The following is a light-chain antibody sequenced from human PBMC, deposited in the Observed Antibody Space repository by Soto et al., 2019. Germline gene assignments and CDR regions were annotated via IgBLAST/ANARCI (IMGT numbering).Light chain of an antibody. V-gene: IGLV2-14*01. Sequence: QSVLTQPASVSGSPGQSITISCTGTSSDVGGFNYVSWYQHHPGKVPKLMIYEVSNRPSGVSNRFSGSKSGNTASLTISGLQAEDEGDYYCSSYTNSNTLVFGGGTKVTVL. CDR2: EVS. CDR1: SSDVGGFNY. J-gene: IGLJ2*01. CDR3: SSYTNSNTLV.